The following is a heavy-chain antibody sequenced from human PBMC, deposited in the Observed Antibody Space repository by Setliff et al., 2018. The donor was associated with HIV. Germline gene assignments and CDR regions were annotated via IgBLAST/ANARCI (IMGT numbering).Heavy chain of an antibody. D-gene: IGHD1-7*01. J-gene: IGHJ4*02. CDR3: ARQRMTGSTFDFDY. Sequence: GASVKVSCKASGYTFIGYYMHWVRQAPGQGLEWMGIINPSGGSTTYAQRFQGRVTMTRDTSTSTVYMELSSLRSEDTAVYYCARQRMTGSTFDFDYWGQGTLVTVSS. V-gene: IGHV1-46*01. CDR1: GYTFIGYY. CDR2: INPSGGST.